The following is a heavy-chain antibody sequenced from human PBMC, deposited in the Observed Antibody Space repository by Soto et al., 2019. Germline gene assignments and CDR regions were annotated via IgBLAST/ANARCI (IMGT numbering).Heavy chain of an antibody. V-gene: IGHV3-21*01. CDR2: ISSSSSYI. Sequence: PGGSLRLSCAASGFTFSSYSMNWVRQAPGKGLEWVSSISSSSSYIYYADSVKGRFTISRDNAKNSLYLQMNSLRAEDTAVYYCARDFRDSSGGWDTFDIWGQGTMVTVSS. J-gene: IGHJ3*02. D-gene: IGHD3-22*01. CDR1: GFTFSSYS. CDR3: ARDFRDSSGGWDTFDI.